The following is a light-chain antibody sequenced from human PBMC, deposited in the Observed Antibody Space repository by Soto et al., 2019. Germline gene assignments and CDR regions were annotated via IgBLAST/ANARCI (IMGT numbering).Light chain of an antibody. V-gene: IGKV3-20*01. J-gene: IGKJ4*01. CDR2: GAS. Sequence: EIVMTQSPATLSLSPGQRATLYCRASQSVFNNHIVWYQQKPGQAPRRLIFGASFRATGIPDRFSGSGSGAYFTLTISSLQPEDFATYYCQQTNSFPLTFGGGTKVDI. CDR3: QQTNSFPLT. CDR1: QSVFNNH.